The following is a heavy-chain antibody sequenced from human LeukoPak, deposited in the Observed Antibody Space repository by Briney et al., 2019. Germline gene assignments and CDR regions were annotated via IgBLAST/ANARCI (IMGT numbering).Heavy chain of an antibody. D-gene: IGHD1-14*01. CDR2: IYTSGST. J-gene: IGHJ3*02. CDR3: ARGGSDAFDI. V-gene: IGHV4-61*02. CDR1: GGSISSSSYY. Sequence: SQTLPLTCTVSGGSISSSSYYWSWIRQPPGKGLEWIGRIYTSGSTNYNPSLKSRVTISVDTSKNQFSLKLSSVTAADTAVYYCARGGSDAFDIWGQGTMVTVSS.